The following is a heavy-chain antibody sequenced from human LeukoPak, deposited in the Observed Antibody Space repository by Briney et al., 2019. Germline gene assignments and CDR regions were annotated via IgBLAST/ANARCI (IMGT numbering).Heavy chain of an antibody. J-gene: IGHJ4*02. V-gene: IGHV5-51*01. Sequence: GESLKISCKSSGYSFTSYWIGWVRQMPGKGLEWMGIIYPGDSDTRYSPSFQGQFTISADNSISTAYLQWSSLKASDTAMYYCARHLGPSFYNPFDYWGQGTLVTVSS. CDR2: IYPGDSDT. CDR3: ARHLGPSFYNPFDY. D-gene: IGHD1-1*01. CDR1: GYSFTSYW.